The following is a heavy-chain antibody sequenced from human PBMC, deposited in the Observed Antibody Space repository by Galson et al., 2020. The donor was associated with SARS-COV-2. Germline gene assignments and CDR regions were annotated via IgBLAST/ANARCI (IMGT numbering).Heavy chain of an antibody. CDR1: RYTFTNNG. CDR3: ARDVNHGLDY. D-gene: IGHD2-8*01. V-gene: IGHV1-18*01. J-gene: IGHJ4*02. CDR2: ISADTGNT. Sequence: ASVKVSCKASRYTFTNNGISWVRQAPGQGLEWMGWISADTGNTDYAQKLLDRVTMTRDTSTGTAYMELGGLKSDDTAVYYCARDVNHGLDYWGQGTLVTVSS.